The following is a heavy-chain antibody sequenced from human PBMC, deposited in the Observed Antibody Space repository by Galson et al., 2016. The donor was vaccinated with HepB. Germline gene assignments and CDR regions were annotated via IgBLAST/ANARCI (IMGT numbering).Heavy chain of an antibody. Sequence: QSGAEVKKPGESLRISCKASEYSFADYWISWVRQMPGKGLEWMGRIDPSDSYTDYSPSFQGHVTISADKSISTAYLQWSSLKASDTAMYYCERQRVGSTQYYFDYWGQGTLVTVSS. CDR2: IDPSDSYT. J-gene: IGHJ4*02. CDR3: ERQRVGSTQYYFDY. CDR1: EYSFADYW. D-gene: IGHD1-26*01. V-gene: IGHV5-10-1*01.